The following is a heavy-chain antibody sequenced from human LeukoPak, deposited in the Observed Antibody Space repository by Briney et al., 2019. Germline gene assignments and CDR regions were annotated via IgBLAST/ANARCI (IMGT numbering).Heavy chain of an antibody. CDR2: ISGSGSTT. CDR3: ARPRLEYCSGGSCFDAFDI. J-gene: IGHJ3*02. V-gene: IGHV3-23*01. D-gene: IGHD2-15*01. CDR1: GFTFSSYA. Sequence: GGSLRLSCAASGFTFSSYAMSWVRQAPGKGLEWVSAISGSGSTTDYADSVKGRFTSSRDNSKNTLFLQMNRLTAEDPAIYSCARPRLEYCSGGSCFDAFDIWGQGTMVTVSS.